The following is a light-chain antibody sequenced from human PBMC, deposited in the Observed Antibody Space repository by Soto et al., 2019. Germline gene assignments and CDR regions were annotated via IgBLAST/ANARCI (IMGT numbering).Light chain of an antibody. Sequence: EIVMTQSPAILSVSPGERATLSCRASQSVSSNLAWYQQKPGQGPRLLIYAASTRATGIPARFSGSGSGTEFTLTISSLQSEDFAVYHCQQYNNWPYTFGQGTKLEMK. J-gene: IGKJ2*01. CDR1: QSVSSN. V-gene: IGKV3-15*01. CDR2: AAS. CDR3: QQYNNWPYT.